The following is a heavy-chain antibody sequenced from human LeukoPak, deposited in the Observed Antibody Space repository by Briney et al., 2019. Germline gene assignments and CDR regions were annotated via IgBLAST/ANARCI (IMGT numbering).Heavy chain of an antibody. CDR1: GFTFGDYA. CDR3: VGYYDSSGYYRGFY. CDR2: IRSKAYGGTT. Sequence: GSLRLSCTASGFTFGDYAMSWVRQAPGKGLEWVGFIRSKAYGGTTEYAASVKGRFTISRDDSKSIAYLQMNSLKTEDTAVYYCVGYYDSSGYYRGFYWGQGTLVTVSS. D-gene: IGHD3-22*01. V-gene: IGHV3-49*04. J-gene: IGHJ4*02.